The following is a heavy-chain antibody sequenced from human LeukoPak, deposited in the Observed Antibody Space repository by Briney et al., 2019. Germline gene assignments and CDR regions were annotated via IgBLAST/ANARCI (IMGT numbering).Heavy chain of an antibody. CDR2: IYPGDSDT. CDR1: GYSFTSYW. V-gene: IGHV5-51*01. J-gene: IGHJ4*02. Sequence: GESLKISGKGSGYSFTSYWIGWVRQMPGKGLEWMGIIYPGDSDTRYSPSFQGQVTISADKSISTAYLQWSSLKASDTAMYYCARSNELLWFGELLGYFDYWGQGTLVTVSS. CDR3: ARSNELLWFGELLGYFDY. D-gene: IGHD3-10*01.